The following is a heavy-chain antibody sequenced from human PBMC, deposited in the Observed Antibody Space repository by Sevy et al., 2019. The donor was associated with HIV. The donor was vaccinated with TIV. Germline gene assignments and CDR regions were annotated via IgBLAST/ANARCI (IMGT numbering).Heavy chain of an antibody. CDR2: ISSSANDI. V-gene: IGHV3-48*03. J-gene: IGHJ5*02. Sequence: GGCLRLSCAASGFTFTTYDMTWVRQAPGKGLEWISYISSSANDIKYADSVKGRFTISRDNARNSLYLAMSSLRAEDTAVYYCAREGLGGFYSSLDRWGQGTLVTVSS. D-gene: IGHD3-22*01. CDR1: GFTFTTYD. CDR3: AREGLGGFYSSLDR.